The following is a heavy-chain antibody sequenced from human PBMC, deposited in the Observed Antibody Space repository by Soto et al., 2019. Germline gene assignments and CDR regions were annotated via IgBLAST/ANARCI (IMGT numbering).Heavy chain of an antibody. V-gene: IGHV3-74*01. Sequence: PGGSLRLSCAASGFTFSDYWMHWVRQAPGRGLEWVAGIKWDGSTTNYADSVKGRFTISRDNAKNTLYLEMNSLRAEDTAVYYCARDRAYDFWSGYLPYYYGMDVWGQGTTVTVSS. D-gene: IGHD3-3*01. CDR3: ARDRAYDFWSGYLPYYYGMDV. J-gene: IGHJ6*02. CDR1: GFTFSDYW. CDR2: IKWDGSTT.